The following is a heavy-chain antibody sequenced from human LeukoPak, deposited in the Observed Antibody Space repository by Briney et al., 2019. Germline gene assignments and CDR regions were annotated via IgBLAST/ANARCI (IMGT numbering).Heavy chain of an antibody. CDR1: GFTFSSYG. D-gene: IGHD4-23*01. Sequence: GRSLRLSCAASGFTFSSYGMHWVRQAPGKGLEWVAVISYDGSNKYYADSVKGRFTISRDNSKNTLYLQMNSLRAEDTAVYYCSSDGGKNFGYWGQGTLVTVSS. CDR2: ISYDGSNK. J-gene: IGHJ4*02. V-gene: IGHV3-30*03. CDR3: SSDGGKNFGY.